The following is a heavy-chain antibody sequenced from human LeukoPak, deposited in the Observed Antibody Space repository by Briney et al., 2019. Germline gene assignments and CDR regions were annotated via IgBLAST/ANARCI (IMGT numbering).Heavy chain of an antibody. CDR3: ARDRTVPRAGRYFDL. CDR2: MYQSGRA. V-gene: IGHV4-38-2*02. J-gene: IGHJ2*01. D-gene: IGHD1-1*01. CDR1: GYSISSGYY. Sequence: SETLSLTCSVSGYSISSGYYWGWIQQPPGKGLEWIGSMYQSGRAYYNPSLKSRVTISVDTSKNQFSLKLSSVTAADTAVYYCARDRTVPRAGRYFDLWGRGTLVTVSS.